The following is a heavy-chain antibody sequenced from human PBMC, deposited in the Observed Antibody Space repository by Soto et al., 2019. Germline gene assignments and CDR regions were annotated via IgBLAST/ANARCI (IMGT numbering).Heavy chain of an antibody. J-gene: IGHJ4*02. D-gene: IGHD3-10*01. CDR3: ARDLGLRGSPHFDY. V-gene: IGHV1-2*04. CDR1: GYTFTGYY. CDR2: INPNSGGT. Sequence: ASVKVSCKASGYTFTGYYMHWVRQAPGQGLEWMGWINPNSGGTNYAQKFQGWVTMTRDTSISTAYMELSRLRSDDTAVYYCARDLGLRGSPHFDYWGQGTLVTVSS.